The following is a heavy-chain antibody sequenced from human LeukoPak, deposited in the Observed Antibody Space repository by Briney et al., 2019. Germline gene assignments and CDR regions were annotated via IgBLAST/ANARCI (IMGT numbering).Heavy chain of an antibody. V-gene: IGHV1-46*01. CDR2: INPSGGST. J-gene: IGHJ6*02. D-gene: IGHD3-3*01. Sequence: GASVKVSCKASGYTFTSYYMHWVRQAPGQGLEWMGIINPSGGSTSYAQKFQGRVTMTRDTSTSTVYMVVSSLRFEDTAVYYCARGRHYDFWSAHGVYYYYGMDVWGQGTTVTVSS. CDR1: GYTFTSYY. CDR3: ARGRHYDFWSAHGVYYYYGMDV.